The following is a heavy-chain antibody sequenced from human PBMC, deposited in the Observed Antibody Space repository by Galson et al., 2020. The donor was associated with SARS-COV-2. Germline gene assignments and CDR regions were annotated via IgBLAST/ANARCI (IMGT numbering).Heavy chain of an antibody. CDR1: GYTFTGYY. CDR3: ARVGSSWPHYFDY. J-gene: IGHJ4*02. V-gene: IGHV1-2*02. CDR2: INPNSGGT. D-gene: IGHD6-13*01. Sequence: ASVKVSCKASGYTFTGYYMHWVRQAPGQGLEWMGWINPNSGGTNYAQKFQGRVTMTRDTSIITAYMELSRLRSDDTAVYYCARVGSSWPHYFDYWGQGTLVTVSS.